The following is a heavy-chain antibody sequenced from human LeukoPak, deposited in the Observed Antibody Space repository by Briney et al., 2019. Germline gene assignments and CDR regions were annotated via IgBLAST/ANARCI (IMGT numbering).Heavy chain of an antibody. CDR3: AKGSYSISSFDY. J-gene: IGHJ4*02. CDR2: INPNGGGT. CDR1: GYTFTDYY. Sequence: ASVKVSCKASGYTFTDYYIHWVRQAPGQGLEWMGWINPNGGGTNYAQKFQGSVTMTRDTSISTAYMELNGLTSDDTAVYYCAKGSYSISSFDYWGQGTLVTVSS. V-gene: IGHV1-2*02. D-gene: IGHD6-6*01.